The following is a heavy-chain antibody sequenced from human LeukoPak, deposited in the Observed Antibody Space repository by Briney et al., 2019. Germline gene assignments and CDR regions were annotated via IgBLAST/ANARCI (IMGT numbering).Heavy chain of an antibody. Sequence: SETLSLTCTVSGDSISTYYWSWLRQPAGRGLEWIGRIYTSGSTNYNPSLKSRITISVDTSKNQFSLKLNSVTAADTAVYYCARELCSTTTCYFDYWGQGTLVTVSS. J-gene: IGHJ4*02. D-gene: IGHD2-2*01. CDR2: IYTSGST. CDR3: ARELCSTTTCYFDY. CDR1: GDSISTYY. V-gene: IGHV4-4*07.